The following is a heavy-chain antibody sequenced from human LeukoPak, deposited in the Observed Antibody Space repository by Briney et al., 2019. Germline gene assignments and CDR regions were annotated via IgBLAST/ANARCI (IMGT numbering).Heavy chain of an antibody. CDR1: GFTFSNYN. V-gene: IGHV3-21*01. CDR2: ISSSTGYI. CDR3: ARDSSSGRDFDY. J-gene: IGHJ4*02. D-gene: IGHD6-13*01. Sequence: GGSLRLSCAASGFTFSNYNMNWVRQAPGKGLEWVSSISSSTGYIYYADSVKGRFTISRDNAKSSLYLQMNSLRAEDTAVYYCARDSSSGRDFDYWGQGTLVTVSS.